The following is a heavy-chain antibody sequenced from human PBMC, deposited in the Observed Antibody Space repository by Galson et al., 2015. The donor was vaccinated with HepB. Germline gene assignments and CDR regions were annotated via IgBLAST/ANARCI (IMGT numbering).Heavy chain of an antibody. Sequence: SLRLSCAASGFTFSSYAMSWVRQAPGKGLEWVSAISGSGGSTYYADSVKGRFTISRDNSKNTLYLQMNSLGAEDTAVYYCAKDRLGVVATIKIPTSFDYWGQGTLVTVS. CDR2: ISGSGGST. CDR3: AKDRLGVVATIKIPTSFDY. CDR1: GFTFSSYA. J-gene: IGHJ4*02. D-gene: IGHD5-12*01. V-gene: IGHV3-23*01.